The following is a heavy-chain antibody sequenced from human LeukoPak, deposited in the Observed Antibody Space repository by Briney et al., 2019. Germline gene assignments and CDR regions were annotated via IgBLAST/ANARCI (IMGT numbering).Heavy chain of an antibody. Sequence: GGSLRLSCAASGFTFSSYGMHWVRQAPGKGLEWVAFIRYDGSNKYYADSVKGRFTISRDNSKNTLYLQMNSLRAEDTAVYYCAKDQWGGSSERRPSYYYYMDVWGKGTTVTVSS. D-gene: IGHD2-15*01. CDR1: GFTFSSYG. J-gene: IGHJ6*03. CDR2: IRYDGSNK. V-gene: IGHV3-30*02. CDR3: AKDQWGGSSERRPSYYYYMDV.